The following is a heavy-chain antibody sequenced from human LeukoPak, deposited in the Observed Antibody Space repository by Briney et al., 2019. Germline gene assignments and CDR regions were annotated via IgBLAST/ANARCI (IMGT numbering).Heavy chain of an antibody. V-gene: IGHV3-23*01. Sequence: GGSLRLSCVGSGFTSIAYAMSWVRQAPGKGLEWVSTISGSGGSAYYADSVKGRFTISRDNSKNTLYLQMNSLRAEDTAVYYCAKDLRSSGYYFDYWGQGTLVTVSS. CDR1: GFTSIAYA. J-gene: IGHJ4*02. CDR3: AKDLRSSGYYFDY. CDR2: ISGSGGSA. D-gene: IGHD3-22*01.